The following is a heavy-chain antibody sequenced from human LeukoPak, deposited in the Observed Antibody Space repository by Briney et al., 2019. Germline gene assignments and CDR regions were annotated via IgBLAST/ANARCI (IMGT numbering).Heavy chain of an antibody. CDR1: GGSFSGYY. J-gene: IGHJ5*02. CDR3: ARYCSGGSCYRSSWFDP. CDR2: INHSGST. Sequence: SETLPLTCAVYGGSFSGYYWSWIRQPPGKGLEWIGEINHSGSTNYNPSLKSRVTISVDTSKNQFSLKLSSVTAADTAVYYCARYCSGGSCYRSSWFDPWGQGTLVTVSS. V-gene: IGHV4-34*01. D-gene: IGHD2-15*01.